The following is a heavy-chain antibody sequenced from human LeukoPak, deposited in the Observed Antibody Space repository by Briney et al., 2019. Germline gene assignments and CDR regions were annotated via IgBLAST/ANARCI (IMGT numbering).Heavy chain of an antibody. V-gene: IGHV1-2*02. CDR2: INPNSGGT. D-gene: IGHD2-2*02. CDR1: GYTFTGYY. CDR3: AREDCSSTSCYTGDYYYGMDV. J-gene: IGHJ6*02. Sequence: ASVKVSCKASGYTFTGYYMHWVRQAPGQGLEWMGWINPNSGGTNYAQKFQGRVTMTRDTSISTAYMELSSLRSEDTAVYYCAREDCSSTSCYTGDYYYGMDVWGQGTTVTVSS.